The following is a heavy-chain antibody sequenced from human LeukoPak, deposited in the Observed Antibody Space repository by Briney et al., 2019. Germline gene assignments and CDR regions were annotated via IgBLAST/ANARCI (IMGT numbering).Heavy chain of an antibody. D-gene: IGHD6-6*01. CDR1: GFTFSDYY. Sequence: GGSLRLSCAASGFTFSDYYMSWIRQAPGKGLEWGSYMSSSGSTIYYADSVKGRFTISRDNAKNSLYLQMNSLRAEDTAVYYCARERGYSSSFRSRHDDYWGQGTLVTVSS. CDR3: ARERGYSSSFRSRHDDY. V-gene: IGHV3-11*04. CDR2: MSSSGSTI. J-gene: IGHJ4*02.